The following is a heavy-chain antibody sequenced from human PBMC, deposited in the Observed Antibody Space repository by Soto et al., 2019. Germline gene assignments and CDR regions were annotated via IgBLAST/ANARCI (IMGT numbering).Heavy chain of an antibody. CDR2: IYWDDDK. J-gene: IGHJ6*03. V-gene: IGHV2-5*02. Sequence: QITLKESGPTLVKPTQTLTLTCTFSGFSLSTSGVGVGWIRQPPGTALEWLALIYWDDDKRYSPSLKSRLTITKDTSKNQVVLTMTNMDPVDTATYYCAHRKQQLVRSYYYYYMDVWGKGTTVTVSS. D-gene: IGHD6-13*01. CDR3: AHRKQQLVRSYYYYYMDV. CDR1: GFSLSTSGVG.